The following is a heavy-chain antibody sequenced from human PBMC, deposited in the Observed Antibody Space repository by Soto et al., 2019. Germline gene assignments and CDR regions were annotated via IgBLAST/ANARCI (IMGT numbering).Heavy chain of an antibody. CDR1: GFTFSSYG. V-gene: IGHV3-30*18. J-gene: IGHJ4*02. Sequence: QVQLVESGGGVVQPGRSLRLSCAASGFTFSSYGMHWVRQAPGKGLGWVAVISYDGSNKYYADSVKGRFTISRDNSKNTLYLQMNSLRAEDTAVYYCAKTLPADGFDYWGQGTLVTVSS. CDR2: ISYDGSNK. CDR3: AKTLPADGFDY.